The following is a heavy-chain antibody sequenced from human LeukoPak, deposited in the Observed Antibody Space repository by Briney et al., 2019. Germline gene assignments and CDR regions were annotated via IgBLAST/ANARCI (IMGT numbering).Heavy chain of an antibody. D-gene: IGHD2-15*01. V-gene: IGHV4-59*02. CDR1: GDSVSNYF. CDR3: ARGAKADT. J-gene: IGHJ5*02. CDR2: IYYSGSA. Sequence: KPSETLSLTCTVSGDSVSNYFWSWIRQPPGKGLEWIGYIYYSGSANYNPSLKSRVTISIDTSKNQFSLKLTSVTAADTAVYYCARGAKADTWGQGTLVTVSS.